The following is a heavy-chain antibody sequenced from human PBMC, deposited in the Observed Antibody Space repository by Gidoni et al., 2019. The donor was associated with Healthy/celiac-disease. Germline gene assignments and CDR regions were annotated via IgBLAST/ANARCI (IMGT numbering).Heavy chain of an antibody. Sequence: EVQLVESGGGLVKPGGSLRLSCAASGFPFRNAWMGWVRQAPGKGLEWVGRIKSKTYGGTTDYAAPVKGRLTISRDDSKNTLYLKMNSLKTEDTAVYYCTTDCWFGDQLPHYWGQGTLVTVSS. CDR3: TTDCWFGDQLPHY. J-gene: IGHJ4*02. D-gene: IGHD3-10*01. V-gene: IGHV3-15*01. CDR1: GFPFRNAW. CDR2: IKSKTYGGTT.